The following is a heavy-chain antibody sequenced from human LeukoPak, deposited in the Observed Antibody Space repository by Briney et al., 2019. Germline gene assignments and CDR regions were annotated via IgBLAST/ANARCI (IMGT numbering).Heavy chain of an antibody. J-gene: IGHJ4*02. Sequence: GGSLRLSCAASGFTFKDHWMSWVRQAPEKGLDWVAIIKDDGSDKYYVGSAGGRFTISRDNAKNSLFLQMNSLRAEDSAVYYCAREPHFWSGYSPVDYWGQGTLVTVSS. CDR3: AREPHFWSGYSPVDY. CDR1: GFTFKDHW. V-gene: IGHV3-7*01. D-gene: IGHD3-3*02. CDR2: IKDDGSDK.